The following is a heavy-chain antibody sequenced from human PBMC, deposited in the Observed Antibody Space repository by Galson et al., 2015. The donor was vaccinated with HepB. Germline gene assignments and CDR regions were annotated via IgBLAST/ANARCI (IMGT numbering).Heavy chain of an antibody. J-gene: IGHJ6*02. CDR3: AGRQASNWYPSDYYYGMDV. V-gene: IGHV1-69*13. Sequence: SVKVSCKASGGTFSSYAISWVRQAPGQGLEWMGGIIPIFGTANYAQKFQGRVTITADESTSTAYMELSSLRSEDTAVYYCAGRQASNWYPSDYYYGMDVWGQGTTVTVSS. CDR2: IIPIFGTA. D-gene: IGHD6-13*01. CDR1: GGTFSSYA.